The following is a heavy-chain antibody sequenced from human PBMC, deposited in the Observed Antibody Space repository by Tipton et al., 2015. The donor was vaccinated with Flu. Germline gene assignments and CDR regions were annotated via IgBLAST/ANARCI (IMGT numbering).Heavy chain of an antibody. J-gene: IGHJ5*02. D-gene: IGHD4-11*01. Sequence: LRLSCTVSGGSISSSRYYWGWIRQPPGKGLEWIGSIYHSGTAYYNPSLKSRVTISVDTSKNQISLKLSSVTAADTAVYYCARYPESNYHWFGPWGQGALVTVSP. V-gene: IGHV4-39*07. CDR2: IYHSGTA. CDR1: GGSISSSRYY. CDR3: ARYPESNYHWFGP.